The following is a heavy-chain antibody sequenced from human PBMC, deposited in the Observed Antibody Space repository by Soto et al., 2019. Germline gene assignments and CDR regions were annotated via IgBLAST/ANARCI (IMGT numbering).Heavy chain of an antibody. CDR2: IIPILGIA. J-gene: IGHJ6*03. CDR1: GGTFSSYT. V-gene: IGHV1-69*02. D-gene: IGHD3-9*01. Sequence: QVQLVQSGAEVKKPGSSVKVSCKASGGTFSSYTISWVRQAPGQGLEWMGRIIPILGIANYAQKFQGRVTITADKSTSTAYMELSSLRSEDTAVYYCARGPDDILTGYYQRYYYYYMDVWGKGTTVTVSS. CDR3: ARGPDDILTGYYQRYYYYYMDV.